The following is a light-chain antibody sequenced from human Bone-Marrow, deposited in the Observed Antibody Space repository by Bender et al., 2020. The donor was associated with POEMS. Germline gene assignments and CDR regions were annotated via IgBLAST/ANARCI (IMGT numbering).Light chain of an antibody. CDR2: RNN. Sequence: QSVLTQPPSASETPGQRVTISCSGGSSNIGSNYVFWYQQLPGTAPKLLIYRNNQRPSGVPDRFSGSKSGISAFLAINGLRPEDEAAYYCAACDYSLSAWVFGGGTKLTVL. CDR1: SSNIGSNY. V-gene: IGLV1-47*01. CDR3: AACDYSLSAWV. J-gene: IGLJ3*02.